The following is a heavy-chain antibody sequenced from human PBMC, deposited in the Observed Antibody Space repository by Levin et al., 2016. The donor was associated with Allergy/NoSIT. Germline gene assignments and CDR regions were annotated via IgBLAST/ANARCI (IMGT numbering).Heavy chain of an antibody. D-gene: IGHD3-3*01. CDR2: MNPNSGNT. CDR3: ARGRPVVTIFGVVIIRHNWFDP. J-gene: IGHJ5*02. CDR1: GYTFTSYD. Sequence: ASVKVSCKASGYTFTSYDINWVRQATGQGLEWMGWMNPNSGNTGYAQKFQGRVTMTRNTSISTAYMELSSLRSEDTAVYYCARGRPVVTIFGVVIIRHNWFDPWGQGTLVTVSS. V-gene: IGHV1-8*01.